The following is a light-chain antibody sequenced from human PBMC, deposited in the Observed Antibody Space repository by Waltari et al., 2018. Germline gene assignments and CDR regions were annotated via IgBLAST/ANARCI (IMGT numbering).Light chain of an antibody. Sequence: EIVLTQSPGTLSLSPGERATLPCRASQSVSSSYLAWYQQKPGQAPRLLIYGASNRATGIPDRFSGSGSGTDFTLTISRLEPEDFAVYYCQQYGISPRTFGQGTKVEIK. CDR3: QQYGISPRT. V-gene: IGKV3-20*01. CDR1: QSVSSSY. J-gene: IGKJ1*01. CDR2: GAS.